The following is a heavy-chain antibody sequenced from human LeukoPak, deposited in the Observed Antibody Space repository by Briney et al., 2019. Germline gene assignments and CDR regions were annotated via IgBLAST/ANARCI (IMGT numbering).Heavy chain of an antibody. Sequence: SQTLFLTCTVSGGSISSGGYYWSWIRQHPGKGLEWIGYIYYSGSTYYNPSLKSRVTISVDTSKNQFSLKLSSVTAAVTAVYYCARTVNWNDGGYFDYWGQGTLVTVSS. CDR2: IYYSGST. CDR1: GGSISSGGYY. J-gene: IGHJ4*02. CDR3: ARTVNWNDGGYFDY. D-gene: IGHD1-1*01. V-gene: IGHV4-31*03.